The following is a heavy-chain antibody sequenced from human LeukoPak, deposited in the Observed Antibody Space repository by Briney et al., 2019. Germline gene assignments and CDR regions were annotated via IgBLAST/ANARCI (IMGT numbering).Heavy chain of an antibody. Sequence: PGGSLRLSCAASGFTFSSYSMNWVRQAPGKGLEWVSSISSSSSYIYYADSVKGRFTISRDNAKNSLYLQMNSLRAEDTAVYYCARDAVGRYCSGGSCYSYNWFDPWGQGTLVTVSS. CDR3: ARDAVGRYCSGGSCYSYNWFDP. CDR2: ISSSSSYI. J-gene: IGHJ5*02. D-gene: IGHD2-15*01. V-gene: IGHV3-21*01. CDR1: GFTFSSYS.